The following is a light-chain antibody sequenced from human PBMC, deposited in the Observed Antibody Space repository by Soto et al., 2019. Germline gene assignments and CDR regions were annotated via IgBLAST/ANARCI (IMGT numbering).Light chain of an antibody. J-gene: IGLJ2*01. V-gene: IGLV2-8*01. CDR3: SSYAGSNGVI. CDR2: EVS. CDR1: NSDIGSFNY. Sequence: QAVVTQPPSASGSPGQSVTISCTGTNSDIGSFNYVSWYQHHPGKAPKLMISEVSKRPSGVPDRFSGSKSGNTASLTVSGLQAEDEADYYCSSYAGSNGVIFGGGTKLTVL.